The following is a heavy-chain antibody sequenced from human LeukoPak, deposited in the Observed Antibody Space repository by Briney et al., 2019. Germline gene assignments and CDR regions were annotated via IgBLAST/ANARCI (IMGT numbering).Heavy chain of an antibody. Sequence: ASVKVSCKASGYTFTGYYMHWVRQAPGQGLEWMGRINPNSGGTNYAQKFQGRVTMTRDTSISTAYMELSRLRSDDTAVYYCARVQSEYYYDSSGYYPWGQGTLVTVSS. J-gene: IGHJ5*02. V-gene: IGHV1-2*06. CDR1: GYTFTGYY. CDR3: ARVQSEYYYDSSGYYP. D-gene: IGHD3-22*01. CDR2: INPNSGGT.